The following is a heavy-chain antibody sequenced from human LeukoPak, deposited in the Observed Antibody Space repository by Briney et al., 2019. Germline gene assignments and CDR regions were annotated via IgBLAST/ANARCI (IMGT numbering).Heavy chain of an antibody. J-gene: IGHJ3*02. V-gene: IGHV1-2*02. Sequence: ASVKVSCKASGYTFTGYYMHRVRQAPGQGLEWMGWINPNSGGTNYAQKFQGRVTMTRDTSISTAYMELSRLRSDDTAVYYCARLRWTQGDAFDIWGQGTMVTVSS. CDR1: GYTFTGYY. D-gene: IGHD4-23*01. CDR2: INPNSGGT. CDR3: ARLRWTQGDAFDI.